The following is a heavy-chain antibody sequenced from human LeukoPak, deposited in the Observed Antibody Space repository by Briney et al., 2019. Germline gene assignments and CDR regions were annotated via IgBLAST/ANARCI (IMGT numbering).Heavy chain of an antibody. Sequence: GGSLRLSCGASGFXFNTYAISWVRQAPGTGPEWVSSISTSGGSTYYADFVKGRFTISRDNSKNTLYLQMSTLRGEDTAVYYCAKHLVKNFYDNSGYLGAFDIWGRGTMVTVSP. J-gene: IGHJ3*02. CDR3: AKHLVKNFYDNSGYLGAFDI. CDR1: GFXFNTYA. D-gene: IGHD3-22*01. V-gene: IGHV3-23*01. CDR2: ISTSGGST.